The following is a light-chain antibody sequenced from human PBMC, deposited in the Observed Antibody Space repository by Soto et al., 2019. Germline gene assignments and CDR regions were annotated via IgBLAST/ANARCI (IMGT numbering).Light chain of an antibody. CDR3: QQRSNWPPIT. CDR1: QTVTTH. V-gene: IGKV3-11*01. J-gene: IGKJ5*01. CDR2: DAS. Sequence: IVLTQSPATLSLSPGERATLSCSASQTVTTHLAWYQHKPGQAPRLLIYDASSRATGIPARFSGSGSGTDFTLTISSLEPEDFAVYYCQQRSNWPPITFGQGTRLE.